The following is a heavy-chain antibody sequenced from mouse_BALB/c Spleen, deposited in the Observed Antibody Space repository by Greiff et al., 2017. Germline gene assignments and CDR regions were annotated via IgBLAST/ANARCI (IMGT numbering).Heavy chain of an antibody. D-gene: IGHD2-1*01. V-gene: IGHV5-6-5*01. CDR2: ISSGGST. Sequence: EVQRVESGGGLVQPGESLKLSCAASGFTFSSYAMSWVRQTPEKRLEWVASISSGGSTYYPDSVKGRFTISRDNARNILYLQMSSLRSEDTAMYYCARDGNYVHYYAMDYWGQGTSVTVSS. CDR1: GFTFSSYA. CDR3: ARDGNYVHYYAMDY. J-gene: IGHJ4*01.